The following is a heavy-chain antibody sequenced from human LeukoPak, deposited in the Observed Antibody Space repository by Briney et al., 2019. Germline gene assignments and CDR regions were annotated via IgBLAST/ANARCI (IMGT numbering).Heavy chain of an antibody. CDR3: ARGVLRWLEDV. J-gene: IGHJ6*02. D-gene: IGHD4-23*01. V-gene: IGHV3-21*01. CDR2: ISSSSSYI. Sequence: GGSLRLSCAASGFNFSNFWMHWVRQAPGKGLEWVSSISSSSSYIYYADSVKGRFTISRDNAKNSLYLQMNSLRAEDTAVYYCARGVLRWLEDVWGQGTTVTVSS. CDR1: GFNFSNFW.